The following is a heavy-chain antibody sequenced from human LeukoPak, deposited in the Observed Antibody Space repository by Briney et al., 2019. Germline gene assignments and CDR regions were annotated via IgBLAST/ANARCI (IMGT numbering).Heavy chain of an antibody. CDR3: ARGVASGSYRPNYYYYGMDV. Sequence: GRSLRLSCAASGFTFSSYGMHWVRQAPGKGLEWVAVIWYDGSNKYYADSVKGRFTISRDNSENTLYLQMNSLRAEDTAVYYCARGVASGSYRPNYYYYGMDVWGQGTTVTVSS. CDR2: IWYDGSNK. CDR1: GFTFSSYG. D-gene: IGHD3-10*01. V-gene: IGHV3-33*01. J-gene: IGHJ6*02.